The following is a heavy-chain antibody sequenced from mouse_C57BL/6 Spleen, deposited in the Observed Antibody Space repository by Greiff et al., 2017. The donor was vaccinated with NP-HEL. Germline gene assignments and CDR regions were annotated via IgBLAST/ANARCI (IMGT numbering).Heavy chain of an antibody. CDR3: TSYYYGSSYHY. V-gene: IGHV1-50*01. CDR2: IDPSDSYT. CDR1: GYTFTSYW. J-gene: IGHJ2*01. Sequence: QVQLQQSGAELVKPGASVKLSCKASGYTFTSYWMQWVKQRPGQGLEWIGEIDPSDSYTNYNQKFKGKATLTVDTSSSTAYMQLSSLTSEDSAVYYCTSYYYGSSYHYWGQGTTLTVSS. D-gene: IGHD1-1*01.